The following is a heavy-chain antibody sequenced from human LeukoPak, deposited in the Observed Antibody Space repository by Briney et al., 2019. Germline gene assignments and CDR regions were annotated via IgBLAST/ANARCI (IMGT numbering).Heavy chain of an antibody. CDR2: ISSSGSTI. D-gene: IGHD3-22*01. V-gene: IGHV3-11*04. J-gene: IGHJ4*02. CDR1: GFTFSDYY. CDR3: ARDPDYYDSSGYYDY. Sequence: TGKSLRLSCAASGFTFSDYYMSWIRQAPGKGLEWVSYISSSGSTIYYADSVKGRFTISRDNAKNSLYLQMNSLRAEDTAVYYCARDPDYYDSSGYYDYWGQGTLVTVSS.